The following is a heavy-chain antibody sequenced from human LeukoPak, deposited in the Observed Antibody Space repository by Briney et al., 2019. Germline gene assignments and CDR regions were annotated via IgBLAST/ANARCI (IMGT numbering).Heavy chain of an antibody. D-gene: IGHD6-13*01. CDR2: IIPILGIA. CDR1: GGTFSSYA. V-gene: IGHV1-69*04. CDR3: ARDDETRSSWAPPGDY. J-gene: IGHJ4*02. Sequence: SVKVSCKASGGTFSSYAISWVRQAPGQGLEWMGRIIPILGIANYAQKFQGRVTITADKSTSTAYMELSSLRSGDTAVYYCARDDETRSSWAPPGDYWGQGTLVTVSS.